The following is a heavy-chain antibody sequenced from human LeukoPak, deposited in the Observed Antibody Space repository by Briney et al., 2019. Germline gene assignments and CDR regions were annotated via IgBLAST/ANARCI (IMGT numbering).Heavy chain of an antibody. V-gene: IGHV1-2*02. CDR3: ARDGGWSGYQKD. CDR1: GYTFTGYY. J-gene: IGHJ4*02. CDR2: INPNSGGT. Sequence: ASVKVSRKASGYTFTGYYMHWVRQAPGQGLEWMGWINPNSGGTNYAQKFQGRVTMTRDTSISTAYMELSRLRSDDTAVYYCARDGGWSGYQKDWGQGTLVTVSS. D-gene: IGHD3-3*01.